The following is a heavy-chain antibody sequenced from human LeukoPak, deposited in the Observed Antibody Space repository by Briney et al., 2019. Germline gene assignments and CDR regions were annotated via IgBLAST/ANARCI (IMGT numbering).Heavy chain of an antibody. J-gene: IGHJ4*02. V-gene: IGHV3-48*03. D-gene: IGHD5-18*01. CDR1: GFTFSSYE. Sequence: GGSLRLSRAASGFTFSSYEMNWVRQAPGKGLEWVSYISSSGSTIYYADSVKGRFTISRDNAKNSLYLQMNSLRVEDTAIYYCATYRQVLLPFESWGQGTLVTVSS. CDR3: ATYRQVLLPFES. CDR2: ISSSGSTI.